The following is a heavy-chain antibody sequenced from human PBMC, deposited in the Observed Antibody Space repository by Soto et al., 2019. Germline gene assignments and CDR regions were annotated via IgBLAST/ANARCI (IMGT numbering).Heavy chain of an antibody. CDR2: IYPGDSDT. Sequence: PGESLKISCKGSGYSFTIYWSGWVRQMPGKGLEWMGIIYPGDSDTRYSPSLQGQVTISADKSISTAYLQWSSLKASDTAMYYCARRSGYSSGYYDAFDIWGQGTMVTVSS. V-gene: IGHV5-51*01. CDR3: ARRSGYSSGYYDAFDI. J-gene: IGHJ3*02. CDR1: GYSFTIYW. D-gene: IGHD3-22*01.